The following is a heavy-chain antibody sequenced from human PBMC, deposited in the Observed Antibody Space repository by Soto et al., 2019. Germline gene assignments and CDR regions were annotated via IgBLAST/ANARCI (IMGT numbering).Heavy chain of an antibody. V-gene: IGHV4-31*03. D-gene: IGHD3-22*01. Sequence: SETLSLTRTVSGGSISSGGYYWSWIRQHPGKGLEWIGYIYYSGSTYYNPSLKSRVTISVDTSKNQFSLKLSSVTAADTAVYYCARDRDSSGYYYDYWGQGTLVTVSS. CDR1: GGSISSGGYY. CDR3: ARDRDSSGYYYDY. J-gene: IGHJ4*02. CDR2: IYYSGST.